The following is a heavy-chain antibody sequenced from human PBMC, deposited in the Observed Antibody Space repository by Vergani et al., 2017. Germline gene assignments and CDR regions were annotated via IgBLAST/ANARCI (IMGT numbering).Heavy chain of an antibody. CDR1: GFTFSDYY. CDR2: ISSSGSTI. D-gene: IGHD6-19*01. Sequence: QVQLVESGGGLVKPGGSLRLSCAASGFTFSDYYMSWIRQAPGKGLEWVSYISSSGSTIYYADSVKGRFTISRDNAKNSLYLQMNSLRAEETAVEYWAGEFGSGWKRYCYFDLWGRGTLVTVSA. V-gene: IGHV3-11*01. CDR3: AGEFGSGWKRYCYFDL. J-gene: IGHJ2*01.